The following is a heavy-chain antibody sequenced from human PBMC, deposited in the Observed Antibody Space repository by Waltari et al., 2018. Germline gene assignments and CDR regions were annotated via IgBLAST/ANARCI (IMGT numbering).Heavy chain of an antibody. D-gene: IGHD3-10*01. V-gene: IGHV4-34*01. Sequence: QVQLQQWGAGLLKPSETLSLTCAVYGGSFSGYYWSWIRQPPGKGLEWIGEINHSGSTTYNPSLKSRVTISVDTSKNQFSLKLSSVTAADTAVYYCARGRGFDIWGQGTMVTVSS. J-gene: IGHJ3*02. CDR2: INHSGST. CDR1: GGSFSGYY. CDR3: ARGRGFDI.